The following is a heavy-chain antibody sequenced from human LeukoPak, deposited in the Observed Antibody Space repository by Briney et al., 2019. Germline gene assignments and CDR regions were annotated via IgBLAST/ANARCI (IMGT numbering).Heavy chain of an antibody. V-gene: IGHV3-23*01. Sequence: VGSLRLSCAASGFTFSNYGMSWVRQAPGKGLEWVSTISGSGGNTHYADSVKGRFTISRDTSKNTLYLQMNSPRAEDTAVYYCAKDMYYDSSGPVFDYWGQGTLVTVSS. J-gene: IGHJ4*02. CDR3: AKDMYYDSSGPVFDY. D-gene: IGHD3-22*01. CDR1: GFTFSNYG. CDR2: ISGSGGNT.